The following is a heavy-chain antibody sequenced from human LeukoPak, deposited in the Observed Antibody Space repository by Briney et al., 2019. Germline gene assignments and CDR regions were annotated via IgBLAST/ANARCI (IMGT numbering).Heavy chain of an antibody. CDR2: IYPGDSDT. V-gene: IGHV5-51*01. CDR3: ARGIYGSGSYGPMGIDY. Sequence: AESLQISCKGSGYSFTSYWIGWVRQMPGKGLEWMGIIYPGDSDTRYSPSFQGQVTISADKSISTAYLQWSSLKASDTAMYYCARGIYGSGSYGPMGIDYWGQGTLVTVSS. CDR1: GYSFTSYW. J-gene: IGHJ4*02. D-gene: IGHD3-10*01.